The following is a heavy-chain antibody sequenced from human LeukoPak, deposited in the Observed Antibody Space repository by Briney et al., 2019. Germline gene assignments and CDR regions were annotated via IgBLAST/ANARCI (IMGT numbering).Heavy chain of an antibody. V-gene: IGHV3-74*01. Sequence: PGGSLRLSCAASGFTFSSYWMHWVRQAPGKGLVWVSSINSDGSSTSYADSVKGRFTISRDNAKNTLYLQMNSLRAEDTAVYYCARGRREIAAHEPRDFDYWGQGTLVTVSS. CDR3: ARGRREIAAHEPRDFDY. J-gene: IGHJ4*02. CDR1: GFTFSSYW. CDR2: INSDGSST. D-gene: IGHD6-13*01.